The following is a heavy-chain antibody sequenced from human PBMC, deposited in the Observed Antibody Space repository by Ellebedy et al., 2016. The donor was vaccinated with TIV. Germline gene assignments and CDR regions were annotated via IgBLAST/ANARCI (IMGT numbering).Heavy chain of an antibody. D-gene: IGHD2-2*01. V-gene: IGHV3-30*04. Sequence: GESLKISCAASGFTFSSYAMHWVRQAPGKGLEWVAVISYDGSNKYYADSVKGRFTISRDNSKNTLYLQMNSLRAEDTAMYYCARAGSSTSDYGMDVWGQGTTVTVSS. CDR3: ARAGSSTSDYGMDV. CDR1: GFTFSSYA. CDR2: ISYDGSNK. J-gene: IGHJ6*02.